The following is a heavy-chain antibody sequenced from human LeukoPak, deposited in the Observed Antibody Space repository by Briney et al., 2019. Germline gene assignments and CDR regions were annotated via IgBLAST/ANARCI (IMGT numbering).Heavy chain of an antibody. CDR2: IYYSVST. CDR1: GGSISSSSYY. J-gene: IGHJ4*02. V-gene: IGHV4-39*01. Sequence: SETLSLTCTVSGGSISSSSYYWGWIRQPPGQGLEWIGSIYYSVSTYYNPSLKSRVTISVDTSKNQFSLKLSSVTAADTAVYYRATFYCSGGRCCFDYWGQGTLVTVSS. D-gene: IGHD2-15*01. CDR3: ATFYCSGGRCCFDY.